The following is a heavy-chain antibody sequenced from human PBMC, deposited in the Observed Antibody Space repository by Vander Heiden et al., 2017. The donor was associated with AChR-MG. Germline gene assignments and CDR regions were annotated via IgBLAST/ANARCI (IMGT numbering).Heavy chain of an antibody. CDR3: ANAPLYALGYFDY. V-gene: IGHV3-23*01. D-gene: IGHD2-2*02. CDR1: AFHFSSYA. Sequence: EVQLLESGGGLVQPGGSLRLYWAASAFHFSSYAMSWVRRAPGKGLEWVSAISGSGGSTYYADSVKGRFTISRDNSKNTLYLQMNSLRAEDTAVYYCANAPLYALGYFDYWGQGTLVTVSS. J-gene: IGHJ4*02. CDR2: ISGSGGST.